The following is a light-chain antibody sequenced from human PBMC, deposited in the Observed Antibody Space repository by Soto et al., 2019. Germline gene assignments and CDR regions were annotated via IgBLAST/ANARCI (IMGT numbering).Light chain of an antibody. CDR1: QSVSYS. CDR2: DAS. J-gene: IGKJ1*01. V-gene: IGKV3-11*01. CDR3: QQRNNWEWT. Sequence: ELVLTQSPATLSLSPGERATLSCRASQSVSYSLAWYQQKPGQAPRLLIHDASNRATGIPARFSGSGSGTAFTLTISSREPEDFVVYYCQQRNNWEWTFGQGTKVEIK.